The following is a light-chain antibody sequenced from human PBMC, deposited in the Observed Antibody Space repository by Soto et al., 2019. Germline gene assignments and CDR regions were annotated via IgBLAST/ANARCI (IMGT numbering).Light chain of an antibody. Sequence: DIQMTQSPSTLSASVGDRVTITCRASQSITTWFAWYQQKPGKAPKLLIYKSTNLQSGVPSRFSGSGSGTEFSLTINSLQPEDFAMYYCQQYNDYQYTFGQGTKLEIK. CDR1: QSITTW. J-gene: IGKJ2*01. CDR2: KST. CDR3: QQYNDYQYT. V-gene: IGKV1-5*03.